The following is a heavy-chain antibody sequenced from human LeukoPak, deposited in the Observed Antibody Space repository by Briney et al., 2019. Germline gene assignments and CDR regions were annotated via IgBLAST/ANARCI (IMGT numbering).Heavy chain of an antibody. CDR3: AVLRYFDWSLNY. D-gene: IGHD3-9*01. CDR1: GFTFSAYS. CDR2: ISSRSFTI. J-gene: IGHJ4*02. V-gene: IGHV3-48*02. Sequence: PGGSLRLSCAASGFTFSAYSMNWVRQAPGKGLDWVSYISSRSFTIYYADSVKGRFTISRDNAKNSPYLEMNSLRDEDTAVYYCAVLRYFDWSLNYWGQGTLVTVSS.